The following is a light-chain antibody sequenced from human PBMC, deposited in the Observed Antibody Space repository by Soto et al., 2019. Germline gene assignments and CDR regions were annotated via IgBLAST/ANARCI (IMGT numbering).Light chain of an antibody. CDR3: AAWDDSLKGYV. V-gene: IGLV1-44*01. CDR1: SSNIGSHT. J-gene: IGLJ1*01. CDR2: INN. Sequence: QSVLTQPPSASGTPGQRITISCSGSSSNIGSHTVHWYQHLPGTAPKLLIYINNQRPSGVPDRFSGSRSGTSASLAISGLQSEDEADYSCAAWDDSLKGYVFGTGTKLTVL.